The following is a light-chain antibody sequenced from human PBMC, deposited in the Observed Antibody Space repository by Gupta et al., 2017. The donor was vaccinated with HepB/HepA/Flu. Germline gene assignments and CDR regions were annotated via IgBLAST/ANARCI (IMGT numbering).Light chain of an antibody. J-gene: IGKJ4*01. V-gene: IGKV1-39*01. CDR1: QPISSY. CDR3: QQNFKEPPWT. Sequence: DIVMTQSPSSLSVSVGDTVTISCRASQPISSYLNWYQQKPGRAPNLLIYGASSLHVGVPSRFSGGGFGTNFSLTITSLHPEDFGRYYCQQNFKEPPWTFGGGTNVEIK. CDR2: GAS.